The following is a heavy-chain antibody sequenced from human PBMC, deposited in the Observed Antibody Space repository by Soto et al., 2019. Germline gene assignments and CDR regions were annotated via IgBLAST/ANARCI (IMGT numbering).Heavy chain of an antibody. J-gene: IGHJ4*02. V-gene: IGHV4-31*03. Sequence: SETLSLTCTVSGGSISSGGYYWSWIRQHPGKGLEWIGYIYYSGSTYYNPSLKSRVTISVDTSKNQFSLKLSSVTAADTAVYYCARDEAAAGTFDYWGQGTLVTVSS. CDR1: GGSISSGGYY. D-gene: IGHD6-13*01. CDR2: IYYSGST. CDR3: ARDEAAAGTFDY.